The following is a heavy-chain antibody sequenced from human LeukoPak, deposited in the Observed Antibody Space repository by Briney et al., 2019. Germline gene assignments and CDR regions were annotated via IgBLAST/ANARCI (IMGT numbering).Heavy chain of an antibody. Sequence: SETLSLTCTVSGGSISSYYWSWIRQPPGKGLEWIGYIYYSGSTNYNPSLKSRVTISVDTSKNQFSLKLSSVTAADTAVYYCARGYGSGSYLYYYYYYYMDVWGKGTTVTISS. CDR3: ARGYGSGSYLYYYYYYYMDV. CDR1: GGSISSYY. V-gene: IGHV4-59*01. D-gene: IGHD3-10*01. CDR2: IYYSGST. J-gene: IGHJ6*03.